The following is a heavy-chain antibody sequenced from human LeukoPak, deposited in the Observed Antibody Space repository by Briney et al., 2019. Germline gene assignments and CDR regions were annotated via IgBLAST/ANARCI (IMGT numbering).Heavy chain of an antibody. CDR1: GGSISSSSYY. D-gene: IGHD3-10*01. CDR3: ARDTVVRGVITDDY. CDR2: IYYSGST. Sequence: SETLSLTCTVSGGSISSSSYYWGWIRQPPGKGLEWIGSIYYSGSTYYNPSLKSRVTISVDASKNQFSLKLSSVTAADTAVYYCARDTVVRGVITDDYWGQGTLATVSS. J-gene: IGHJ4*02. V-gene: IGHV4-39*07.